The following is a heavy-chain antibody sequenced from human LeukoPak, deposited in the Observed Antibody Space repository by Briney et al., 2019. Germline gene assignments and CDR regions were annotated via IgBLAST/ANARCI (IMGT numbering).Heavy chain of an antibody. CDR3: ATYLTKTLDY. V-gene: IGHV3-21*01. CDR2: ISSSRSYI. Sequence: GGSLRLSCAASGFTLSNYSMNWVRQAPGKGLEWVSSISSSRSYIYYADSMKGRLTISRDNAKNSLYLQMNSLRAEDTAIYYCATYLTKTLDYWGQGTLVTVSS. J-gene: IGHJ4*02. D-gene: IGHD3-3*01. CDR1: GFTLSNYS.